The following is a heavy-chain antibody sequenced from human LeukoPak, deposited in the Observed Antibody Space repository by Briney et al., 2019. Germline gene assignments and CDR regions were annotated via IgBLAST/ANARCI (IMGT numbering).Heavy chain of an antibody. Sequence: ASVKVSCKASGYTFTGYYIHWVRQAPGQGLEWMGWINPNSGGTNYAQKFQGRVSMTRDTSISTAYMELTRLRSDDTAAYYCARISNDHGDYDSAYWGQGTLVTVSS. J-gene: IGHJ4*02. CDR1: GYTFTGYY. V-gene: IGHV1-2*02. D-gene: IGHD4-17*01. CDR3: ARISNDHGDYDSAY. CDR2: INPNSGGT.